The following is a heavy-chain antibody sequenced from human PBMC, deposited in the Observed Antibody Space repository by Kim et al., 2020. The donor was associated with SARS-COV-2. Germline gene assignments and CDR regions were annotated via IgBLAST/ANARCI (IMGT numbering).Heavy chain of an antibody. D-gene: IGHD3-9*01. Sequence: SETLSLTCAVYGGSFSGYYWSWIRQPPGKGLEWIGEINHSGSTNYNPSLKSRVTISVDTSKNQFSLKLSSVTAADTAVYYCARRRILTGYYYWGQGTLVTVSS. CDR2: INHSGST. V-gene: IGHV4-34*01. CDR3: ARRRILTGYYY. J-gene: IGHJ4*02. CDR1: GGSFSGYY.